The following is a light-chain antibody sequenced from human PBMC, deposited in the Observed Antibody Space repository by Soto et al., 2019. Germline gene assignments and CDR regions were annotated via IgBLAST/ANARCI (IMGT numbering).Light chain of an antibody. CDR1: QGISNY. J-gene: IGKJ4*01. Sequence: DIQMTQSPSSLSASVGDRVTITCRASQGISNYLAWYQQKPGKVPKLLIYAASTLQSGVPSRFSGSGSGTDFTLTISSLQPEDVATYYCQKYYSAPPNGLTFGGGTKVEIK. CDR3: QKYYSAPPNGLT. V-gene: IGKV1-27*01. CDR2: AAS.